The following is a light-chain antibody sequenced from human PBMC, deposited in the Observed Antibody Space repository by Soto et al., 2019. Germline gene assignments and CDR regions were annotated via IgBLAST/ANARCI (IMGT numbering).Light chain of an antibody. Sequence: EIVMTQSPATLSVSPGARAILSCRASKSVSNNFAWYQQKPGQAPRLRIYGASTRAHGIPARCSGSRSGTELTRQILSLQSEDLPIYYCQQFHNWPPLTFGGGTKVEI. CDR3: QQFHNWPPLT. CDR2: GAS. V-gene: IGKV3-15*01. J-gene: IGKJ4*01. CDR1: KSVSNN.